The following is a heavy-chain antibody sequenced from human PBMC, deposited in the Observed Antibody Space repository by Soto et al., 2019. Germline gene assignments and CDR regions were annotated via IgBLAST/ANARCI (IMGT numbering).Heavy chain of an antibody. CDR1: GGSISSYY. Sequence: QVQLQESGPGLVKPSETLSLTCTVSGGSISSYYWSWIRQPPGKGLEWIGYIFYSGSTNYNLSLKSRVTISVDTSKNQFSLKPRSVTAADTAVYYCARDSATLGMDVWGQGTTVTVSS. V-gene: IGHV4-59*01. J-gene: IGHJ6*02. CDR3: ARDSATLGMDV. D-gene: IGHD5-12*01. CDR2: IFYSGST.